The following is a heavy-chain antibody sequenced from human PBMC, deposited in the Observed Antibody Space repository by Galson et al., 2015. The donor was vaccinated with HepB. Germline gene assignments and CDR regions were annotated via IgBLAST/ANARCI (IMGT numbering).Heavy chain of an antibody. D-gene: IGHD3-3*01. CDR3: AREKFFTYYFDY. CDR2: ISPSDGAV. J-gene: IGHJ4*02. Sequence: SVKDSCKATGYTFTTYNIQWVRQAPGQGLEWMGRISPSDGAVHYAQEFQGRVTMTRDTSTSTVYMDLSSLASEDTAVYYCAREKFFTYYFDYWGQGTLVTVSS. V-gene: IGHV1-46*01. CDR1: GYTFTTYN.